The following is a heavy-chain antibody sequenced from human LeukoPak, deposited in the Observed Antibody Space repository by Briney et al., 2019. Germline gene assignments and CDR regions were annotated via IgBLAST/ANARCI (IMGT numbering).Heavy chain of an antibody. CDR1: GLNFDDHA. CDR2: INWNGDST. J-gene: IGHJ3*02. Sequence: PGGSLRLSCAASGLNFDDHAMSWVRQGPGKGLEWVSGINWNGDSTGYVDSVKGRLTISRDNAKNSLSLQMNSLRAEDTALYYCATHRSGSYVDALDIWGQGTMVTVSS. V-gene: IGHV3-20*04. CDR3: ATHRSGSYVDALDI. D-gene: IGHD3-10*01.